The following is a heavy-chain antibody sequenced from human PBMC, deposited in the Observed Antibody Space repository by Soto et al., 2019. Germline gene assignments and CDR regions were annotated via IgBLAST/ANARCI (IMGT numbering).Heavy chain of an antibody. V-gene: IGHV3-48*01. CDR3: AREWDGDGYNSGWFDP. Sequence: PGGSLRLSCAASGFTFSSYSMNWVRQAPGKGLEWVSYISSSSRTIYCADSVKGRFTISRDNAKNSLYLQMNSLSAEDTAVYYCAREWDGDGYNSGWFDPWGQGTLVTVSS. D-gene: IGHD5-12*01. CDR2: ISSSSRTI. J-gene: IGHJ5*02. CDR1: GFTFSSYS.